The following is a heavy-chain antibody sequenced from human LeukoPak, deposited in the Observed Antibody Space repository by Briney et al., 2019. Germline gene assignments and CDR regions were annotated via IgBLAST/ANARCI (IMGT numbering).Heavy chain of an antibody. CDR1: GFTFSTYW. CDR2: IKEDGSEK. CDR3: ARDSSGYQ. Sequence: GGSLRLSCAASGFTFSTYWMSWVRQAPGKGLEWVANIKEDGSEKYYGDSVKGRFTISKDNAKNSLYLQMNSLRAEDTAVYYCARDSSGYQWGQGTLVTVSS. V-gene: IGHV3-7*01. D-gene: IGHD3-22*01. J-gene: IGHJ4*02.